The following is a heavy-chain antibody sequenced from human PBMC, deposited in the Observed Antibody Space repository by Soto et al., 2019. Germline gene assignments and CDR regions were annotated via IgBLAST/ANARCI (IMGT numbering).Heavy chain of an antibody. Sequence: SETLSLTCAVSGGSISSGGYYWNWIRQHPGKGLEWIGYFYYSGSTYYNPSLKSRVTISVNTSKNQFSLKLSSVTAADTAVYYCARSVFPWGQGTLVTVSS. V-gene: IGHV4-31*11. CDR1: GGSISSGGYY. CDR2: FYYSGST. CDR3: ARSVFP. J-gene: IGHJ5*02.